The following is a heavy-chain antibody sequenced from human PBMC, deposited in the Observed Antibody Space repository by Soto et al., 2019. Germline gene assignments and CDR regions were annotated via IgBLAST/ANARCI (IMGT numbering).Heavy chain of an antibody. CDR2: INAGNGDT. CDR3: ARGPLSGNYCLSSFGY. J-gene: IGHJ4*02. V-gene: IGHV1-3*01. CDR1: GYTFTNFA. D-gene: IGHD3-22*01. Sequence: QVQLVQSGAEVKKPGASVKVSCKASGYTFTNFAMHWVRQAPGQRLEWMGWINAGNGDTKYSQKFQGRVSITRDTPESTDYMELSRLRSEDTAIYCCARGPLSGNYCLSSFGYWGQGTLGTGSS.